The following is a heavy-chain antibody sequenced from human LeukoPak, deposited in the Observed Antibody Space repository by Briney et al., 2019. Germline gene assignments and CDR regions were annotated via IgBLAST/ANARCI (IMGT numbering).Heavy chain of an antibody. J-gene: IGHJ3*02. V-gene: IGHV3-7*01. Sequence: GGSLRLSCAASGFTFSSYWMNWVRQAPGKGLEWVANIKEGGSHENYGDSVKGRFTISRDNAKNSLYLQMNSLRAEDTAVYYCASLYCSSISCGAFDIWGQGTMVTVSS. D-gene: IGHD2-2*01. CDR2: IKEGGSHE. CDR3: ASLYCSSISCGAFDI. CDR1: GFTFSSYW.